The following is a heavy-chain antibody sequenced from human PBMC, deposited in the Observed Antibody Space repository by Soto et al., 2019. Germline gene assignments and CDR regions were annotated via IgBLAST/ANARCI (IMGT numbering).Heavy chain of an antibody. J-gene: IGHJ5*02. D-gene: IGHD3-10*01. CDR1: GFTFSSYA. V-gene: IGHV3-23*01. Sequence: EVQLLESGGGLVQPGGSLRLSCAASGFTFSSYAMSWVRQAPGKGLEWVSAISGSGGSTYHADSVKGRFTISRDTSKNTRYLQMNSLRAEDTAVYYCAKYRYYYGSGSPPSWFDPWCQGTLVTVSS. CDR2: ISGSGGST. CDR3: AKYRYYYGSGSPPSWFDP.